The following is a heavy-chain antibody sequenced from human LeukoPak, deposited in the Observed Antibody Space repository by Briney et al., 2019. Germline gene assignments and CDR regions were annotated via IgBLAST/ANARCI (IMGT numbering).Heavy chain of an antibody. CDR1: GGSISSYY. Sequence: SETLSLTSTVSGGSISSYYWSWIRQPPGKGLEWIGYIYYSGSTNYNPSLKSRVTIAVDTSKNQFSLKLSSVTAPDTAVYYCARHLTGTTLSFDYWGQGTLVTVSS. CDR3: ARHLTGTTLSFDY. D-gene: IGHD1-7*01. CDR2: IYYSGST. V-gene: IGHV4-59*08. J-gene: IGHJ4*02.